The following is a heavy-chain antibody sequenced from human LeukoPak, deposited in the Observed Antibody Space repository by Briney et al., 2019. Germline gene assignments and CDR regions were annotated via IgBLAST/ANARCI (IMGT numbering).Heavy chain of an antibody. J-gene: IGHJ4*02. D-gene: IGHD3-10*01. V-gene: IGHV4-39*01. CDR2: IYYSGST. Sequence: SETLSLTCTVSGGSISSSSYYWGWIRQPPGKRLEWIGSIYYSGSTYYNPSLKSRVTISVDTSKNQFSLKLSSVTAADTAVYYCARLWYGGLFDYWGQGTLVTVSS. CDR3: ARLWYGGLFDY. CDR1: GGSISSSSYY.